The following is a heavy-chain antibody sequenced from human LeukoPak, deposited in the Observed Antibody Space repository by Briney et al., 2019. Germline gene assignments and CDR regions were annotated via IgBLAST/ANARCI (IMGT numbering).Heavy chain of an antibody. J-gene: IGHJ4*02. V-gene: IGHV3-23*01. D-gene: IGHD2-2*01. CDR2: ISGSGGST. Sequence: SCKASGGTFSSYAMSWVRQAPGKGLEWVSAISGSGGSTYYADSVKGRFTISRDNSKNTLYLQMNSLRAEDTAVYYCAKDLGYCSSTSCSYYFDYWGQGTLVTVSS. CDR3: AKDLGYCSSTSCSYYFDY. CDR1: GGTFSSYA.